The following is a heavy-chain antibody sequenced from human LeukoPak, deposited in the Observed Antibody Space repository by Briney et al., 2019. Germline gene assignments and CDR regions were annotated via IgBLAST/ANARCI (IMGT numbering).Heavy chain of an antibody. V-gene: IGHV4-59*01. CDR1: GGSISSYY. CDR2: IYYSGST. Sequence: SETLSLTCTVSGGSISSYYWSWIRQPPGKGLEWIGYIYYSGSTNYNPSLKSRVTISVDTSKNQFSLKLSSVTAADTAVYYRAPYNWNEGWFDPWGQGTLVTVSS. D-gene: IGHD1-20*01. CDR3: APYNWNEGWFDP. J-gene: IGHJ5*02.